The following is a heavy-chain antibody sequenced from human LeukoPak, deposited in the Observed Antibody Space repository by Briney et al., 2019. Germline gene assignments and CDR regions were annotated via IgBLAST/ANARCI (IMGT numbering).Heavy chain of an antibody. V-gene: IGHV4-61*02. D-gene: IGHD2-21*02. CDR1: GYSISSGYY. CDR3: ARDATNDIVVVTAIDY. CDR2: IYTSGSP. Sequence: SETLSLTCTVSGYSISSGYYWSWIRQPAGEGLEWIGRIYTSGSPNYNPSLQSRVTMSVDTSKNQFSLKLTSVTAADTAVYYCARDATNDIVVVTAIDYWGPGTLVIVSS. J-gene: IGHJ4*02.